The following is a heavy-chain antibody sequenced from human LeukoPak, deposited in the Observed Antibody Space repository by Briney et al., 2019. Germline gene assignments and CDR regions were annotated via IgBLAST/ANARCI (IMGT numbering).Heavy chain of an antibody. J-gene: IGHJ4*02. D-gene: IGHD2-15*01. V-gene: IGHV3-53*01. CDR2: LYSDGRT. CDR1: GFTVNSNY. Sequence: GGSLRLSCAASGFTVNSNYMNWVRQAPGKGLEWVSVLYSDGRTYYAASVKGRFTISRDTSKNTLYLQVNSLRAEDTAVYYCARGGGYYPIDYWGQGTLVTVSS. CDR3: ARGGGYYPIDY.